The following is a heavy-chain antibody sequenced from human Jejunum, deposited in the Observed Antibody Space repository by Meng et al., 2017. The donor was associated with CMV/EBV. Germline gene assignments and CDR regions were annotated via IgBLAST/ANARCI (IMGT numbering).Heavy chain of an antibody. CDR2: IYYSGST. CDR3: ASPLGILGIVDL. Sequence: LQLTQSGAGLGKPSEPLSLTCTVSGGSISSSSYYWGWIRQPPGKGLEWIGSIYYSGSTYYNPSLKSRVTISVDTSKNQFSLKLSSVTAADTAVYYCASPLGILGIVDLWGRGTLVTVSS. D-gene: IGHD7-27*01. CDR1: GGSISSSSYY. J-gene: IGHJ2*01. V-gene: IGHV4-39*01.